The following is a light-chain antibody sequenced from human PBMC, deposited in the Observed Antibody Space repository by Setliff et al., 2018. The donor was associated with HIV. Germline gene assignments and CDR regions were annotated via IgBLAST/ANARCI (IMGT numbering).Light chain of an antibody. CDR3: RSYAGSYTSLSV. CDR1: SSHVGGYNY. J-gene: IGLJ1*01. CDR2: DVT. V-gene: IGLV2-11*01. Sequence: QSALTYPRPVCGSPGQSVTVSCTGTSSHVGGYNYASWYQHFPGKAPGLMIYDVTKRPSGVPDRFSGSKSGNTAYLSLPGLQSEDAAAYDCRSYAGSYTSLSVFGTGTKVTVL.